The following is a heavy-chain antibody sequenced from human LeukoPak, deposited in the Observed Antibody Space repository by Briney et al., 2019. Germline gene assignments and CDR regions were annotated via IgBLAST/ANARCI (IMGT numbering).Heavy chain of an antibody. Sequence: SETLSLTCTVSGGSISSSTYYWGWIRQPPGKGLEWLGAMYYTGTTYYNPSLRSRVTISVDTSKNQFSLKLSSVTAADTALYYCASAPRQGSIGSLDYWGQGTLVTVSS. CDR2: MYYTGTT. CDR1: GGSISSSTYY. D-gene: IGHD3-10*01. CDR3: ASAPRQGSIGSLDY. V-gene: IGHV4-39*01. J-gene: IGHJ4*02.